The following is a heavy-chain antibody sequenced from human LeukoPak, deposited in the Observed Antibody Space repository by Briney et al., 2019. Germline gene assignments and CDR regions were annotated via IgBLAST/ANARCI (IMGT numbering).Heavy chain of an antibody. CDR3: ARDERFSYGDNHYPDLGY. V-gene: IGHV1-2*02. D-gene: IGHD4/OR15-4a*01. CDR2: INPNTGDT. CDR1: VYTFSDYY. J-gene: IGHJ4*02. Sequence: ASVKVSCKASVYTFSDYYLFWVRQAPGQGLEWMGWINPNTGDTKYGQKFQGRVTLTRDTSIRTTYMELSSLRSDDTAVYYCARDERFSYGDNHYPDLGYWGQGTLVTVSS.